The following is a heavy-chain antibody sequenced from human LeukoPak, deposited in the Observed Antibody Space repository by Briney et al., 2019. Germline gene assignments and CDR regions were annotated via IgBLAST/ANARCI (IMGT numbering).Heavy chain of an antibody. V-gene: IGHV3-53*01. D-gene: IGHD3-22*01. Sequence: GGSLRLSCAASGFTVSSNYMSWVRQAPGKGLEWVSVIHSGGSTYYADSVKGRFTISRDNSKNTLYLQMNSLRAEDTAVYYCARVVDYYYDSSGYSDYWGQGTLVTVSS. CDR1: GFTVSSNY. J-gene: IGHJ4*02. CDR2: IHSGGST. CDR3: ARVVDYYYDSSGYSDY.